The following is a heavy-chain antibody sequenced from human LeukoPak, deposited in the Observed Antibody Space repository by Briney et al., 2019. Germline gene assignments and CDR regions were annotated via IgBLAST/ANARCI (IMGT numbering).Heavy chain of an antibody. CDR1: GFTFSSYA. CDR3: ASKTDYYYGMDV. V-gene: IGHV3-30-3*01. Sequence: GGSLRLSCAASGFTFSSYAMHWVRQAPGRGLEWVAVTSYDGSKKYYADSVKGRFTVSRDNSKNTLYLQMNGLRAEDTAVYYCASKTDYYYGMDVWGQGTTVTVSS. CDR2: TSYDGSKK. J-gene: IGHJ6*02.